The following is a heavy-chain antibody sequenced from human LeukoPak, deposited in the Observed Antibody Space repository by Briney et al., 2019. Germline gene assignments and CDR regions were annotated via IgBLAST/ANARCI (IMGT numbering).Heavy chain of an antibody. D-gene: IGHD4-17*01. J-gene: IGHJ3*02. CDR1: GFTFSSYG. CDR2: IWYDGSNK. V-gene: IGHV3-33*01. CDR3: AREVTNDAFDI. Sequence: GRSPRLSCAASGFTFSSYGMHWVRQAPGKGLEWVAAIWYDGSNKYYADSVKGRFTISRDNSKNTLYLQMNSLRAEDTAVYYCAREVTNDAFDIWGQGTMVTVSS.